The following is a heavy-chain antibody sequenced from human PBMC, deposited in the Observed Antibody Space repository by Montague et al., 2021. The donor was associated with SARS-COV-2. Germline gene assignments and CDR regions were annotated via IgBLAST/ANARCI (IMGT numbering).Heavy chain of an antibody. V-gene: IGHV3-11*01. CDR3: ARVGWFGEYGSDI. Sequence: SLSLSCAASGFTLSDYYMSWIRQAPGMGLEWVSYISSSGSTIYYADSVKGRFTISRDNARNSLYLQMNSLRGEDTAVYYCARVGWFGEYGSDIWGQGTMVTVSS. CDR2: ISSSGSTI. D-gene: IGHD3-10*01. CDR1: GFTLSDYY. J-gene: IGHJ3*02.